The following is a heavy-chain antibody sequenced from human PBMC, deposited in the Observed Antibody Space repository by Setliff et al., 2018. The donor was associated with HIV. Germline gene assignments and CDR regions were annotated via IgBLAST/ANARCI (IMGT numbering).Heavy chain of an antibody. CDR1: GYTFINYY. CDR3: ATMQFGDFDY. J-gene: IGHJ4*02. D-gene: IGHD3-10*01. Sequence: ASVKVSCKPSGYTFINYYVTWVRQAPGQGLEWVGQISPYNGEVRYAQRFQGRITMTTHTSTTTAYMELRSLGSDDTAIYFCATMQFGDFDYWGQGTLVTVSS. CDR2: ISPYNGEV. V-gene: IGHV1-18*01.